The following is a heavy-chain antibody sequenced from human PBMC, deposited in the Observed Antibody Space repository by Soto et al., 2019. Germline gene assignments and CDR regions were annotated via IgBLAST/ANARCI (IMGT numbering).Heavy chain of an antibody. D-gene: IGHD3-9*01. Sequence: SETLSLTCTVSGGSISSYYWSWIRQPPGKGLEWIGYIYYSGSTNYNPSLKSRVTISVDTSKNQFSLKLSSVTAADTAVYYCARVRYFDWPLGYYFDYWGQGTLVNRLL. CDR3: ARVRYFDWPLGYYFDY. CDR1: GGSISSYY. J-gene: IGHJ4*02. V-gene: IGHV4-59*01. CDR2: IYYSGST.